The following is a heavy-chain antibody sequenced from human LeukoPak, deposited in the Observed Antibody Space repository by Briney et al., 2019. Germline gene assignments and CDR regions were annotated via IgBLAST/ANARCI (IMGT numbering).Heavy chain of an antibody. Sequence: GASVKVSCKASGYTFTGYYMHWVRQAPGQGLEWMGWINPNSGGTNYAQKFQGRVTMTRDTSISTAYLQWSSLKASDTAMYYCARQTLYCSGGSCYRRFDYWGQGTLVTVSS. V-gene: IGHV1-2*02. J-gene: IGHJ4*02. CDR1: GYTFTGYY. D-gene: IGHD2-15*01. CDR2: INPNSGGT. CDR3: ARQTLYCSGGSCYRRFDY.